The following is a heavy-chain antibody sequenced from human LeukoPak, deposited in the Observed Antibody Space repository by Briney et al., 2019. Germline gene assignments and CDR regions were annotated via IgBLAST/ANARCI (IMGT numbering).Heavy chain of an antibody. J-gene: IGHJ4*02. D-gene: IGHD3-10*01. CDR2: INPNSGAT. Sequence: ASVKVSCKASGYIFTGYYMHWVRQAPGQGLEWMGWINPNSGATKYAQKFQGRVTMTRDTPISTAYMELSRLRSDDTAVYYCARVTRVNYYGLGSYNFWGQGTLVTVSS. CDR1: GYIFTGYY. V-gene: IGHV1-2*02. CDR3: ARVTRVNYYGLGSYNF.